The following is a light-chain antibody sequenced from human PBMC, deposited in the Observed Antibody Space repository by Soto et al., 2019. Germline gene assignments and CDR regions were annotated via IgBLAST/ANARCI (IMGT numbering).Light chain of an antibody. CDR3: VLYMGSAPV. CDR1: SGSVSTNYY. Sequence: QTVVTQEPSFSVSPGGTVTLTCDFSSGSVSTNYYPSWYQQTPGQAPRTLIYRTNTRSSGVPDRFSGSILGNKAALTITGAQADDESDYYCVLYMGSAPVFGGGTKLTVL. J-gene: IGLJ2*01. CDR2: RTN. V-gene: IGLV8-61*01.